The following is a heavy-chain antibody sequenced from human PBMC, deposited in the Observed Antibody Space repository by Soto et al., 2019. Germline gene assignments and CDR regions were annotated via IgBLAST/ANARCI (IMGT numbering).Heavy chain of an antibody. CDR2: VHISGHS. CDR1: GGSVRAPDW. CDR3: ARVRQGCSANNCYFDP. D-gene: IGHD1-1*01. V-gene: IGHV4-4*02. Sequence: SETLSLTCTLSGGSVRAPDWWNWVRQSPDKGLELIAEVHISGHSNYNPSLRSRVSVSIDSSKNQFYLNLNSGTAADTAIYYCARVRQGCSANNCYFDPWGQGTQVTVSS. J-gene: IGHJ5*01.